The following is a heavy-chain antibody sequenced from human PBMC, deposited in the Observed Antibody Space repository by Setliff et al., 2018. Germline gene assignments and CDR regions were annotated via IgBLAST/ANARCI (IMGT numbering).Heavy chain of an antibody. V-gene: IGHV1-2*02. CDR3: TRSSSYGMRYWFDS. CDR1: GYTFTGYY. J-gene: IGHJ5*01. CDR2: INPHSGGT. D-gene: IGHD3-16*02. Sequence: ASVKVSCKASGYTFTGYYIHWVRQAPGQGLEWMGWINPHSGGTNFPQTFQGRVTMTRDTSINTAYMELSRLTSDDTAVYYCTRSSSYGMRYWFDSWGQGPLVTVSS.